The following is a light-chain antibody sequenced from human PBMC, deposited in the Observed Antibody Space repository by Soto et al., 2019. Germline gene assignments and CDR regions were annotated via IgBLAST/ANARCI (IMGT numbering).Light chain of an antibody. V-gene: IGLV3-21*02. CDR3: AVWDRTSDTYL. J-gene: IGLJ1*01. Sequence: YDLTQPPSVSVAPGQTARITCGGRNIGSKSVHGYQQKPGQAPVGVVYDDRDRPSGIPERFSGSTSDNTATLTISRVDAGDEADYYCAVWDRTSDTYLFGLGTKLT. CDR2: DDR. CDR1: NIGSKS.